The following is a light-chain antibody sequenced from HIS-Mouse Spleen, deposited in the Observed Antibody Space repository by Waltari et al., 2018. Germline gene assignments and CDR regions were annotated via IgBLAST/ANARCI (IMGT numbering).Light chain of an antibody. CDR1: NSYVGGYNY. V-gene: IGLV2-8*01. CDR2: EVS. J-gene: IGLJ2*01. Sequence: QSALTQPPSASGSPGQSVTISCTGTNSYVGGYNYVSWYQQHPGKAPKLMIYEVSKRPSGVPDRFSGSKSGNTASLTVSGLQAEDEADYYCSSYAGSNNVVFGGGTKLTVL. CDR3: SSYAGSNNVV.